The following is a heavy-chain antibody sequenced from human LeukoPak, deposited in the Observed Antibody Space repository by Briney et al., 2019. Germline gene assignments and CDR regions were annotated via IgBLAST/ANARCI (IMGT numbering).Heavy chain of an antibody. CDR3: ARVPRGYYDSSTYNSLFDY. J-gene: IGHJ4*02. Sequence: GGSLRLSCAASGFTFSSHWMHCVRQAPGKGLVWVSRINSDGSSTSSADSVKGRFTISRDNAKNTLYLQMNSLRAEDTAVYYCARVPRGYYDSSTYNSLFDYWGQGTLVTVSS. CDR1: GFTFSSHW. CDR2: INSDGSST. D-gene: IGHD3-22*01. V-gene: IGHV3-74*01.